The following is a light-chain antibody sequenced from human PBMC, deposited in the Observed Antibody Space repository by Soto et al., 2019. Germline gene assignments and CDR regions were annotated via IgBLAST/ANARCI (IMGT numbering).Light chain of an antibody. CDR1: SSNIGAGYD. CDR3: QSHDSSLNSWV. J-gene: IGLJ3*02. V-gene: IGLV1-40*01. CDR2: GNT. Sequence: QSVLTQPPSMSGAPGQRVTISCTGSSSNIGAGYDVRWYQLLPGTARKLLIYGNTNRPSGVPDRFSGSKSGTSASLAITGLRAEHEADYYCQSHDSSLNSWVFGGGTQLTVL.